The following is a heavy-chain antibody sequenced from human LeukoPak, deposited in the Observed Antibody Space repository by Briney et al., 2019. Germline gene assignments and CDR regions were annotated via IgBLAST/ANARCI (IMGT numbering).Heavy chain of an antibody. CDR3: ARGLNTSPGIDY. V-gene: IGHV3-7*01. D-gene: IGHD3-16*01. CDR2: IKEDGSRK. CDR1: GFTFSNYW. J-gene: IGHJ4*02. Sequence: GGSLRLSCAASGFTFSNYWINWVRQAPGKGLEWVANIKEDGSRKYYVESVKGRFTVSRDNAKNSVYLQVSSLRDADTGVYYCARGLNTSPGIDYWGQGTLVTVSS.